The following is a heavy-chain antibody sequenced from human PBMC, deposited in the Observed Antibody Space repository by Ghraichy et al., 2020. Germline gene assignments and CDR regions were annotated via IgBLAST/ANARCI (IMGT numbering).Heavy chain of an antibody. D-gene: IGHD3-16*01. CDR3: AGGISDWGF. Sequence: SETLSLTCTVSGASISSYYWSFIRHSPGKALEWIGFIYYNGNTNYNPSLKSRVTISLDTSKKQFSLNLNSVTAADTAVNYCAGGISDWGFWGQGTLVSVSS. J-gene: IGHJ4*02. V-gene: IGHV4-59*13. CDR1: GASISSYY. CDR2: IYYNGNT.